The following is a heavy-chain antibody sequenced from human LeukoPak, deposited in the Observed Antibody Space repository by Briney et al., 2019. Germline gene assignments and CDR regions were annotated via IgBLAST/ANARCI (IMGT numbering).Heavy chain of an antibody. V-gene: IGHV4-39*01. CDR2: IYYSGST. J-gene: IGHJ4*02. D-gene: IGHD3-9*01. CDR1: GGSISSSSYY. CDR3: ASYVLRYFDWLPFDY. Sequence: PSETLSLTCTVSGGSISSSSYYWGWIRQPPGKGLEWIGSIYYSGSTYYNPSPKSRVTISVDTSKNQFSLKLSSVTAADTAVYYCASYVLRYFDWLPFDYWGQGTLVTVSS.